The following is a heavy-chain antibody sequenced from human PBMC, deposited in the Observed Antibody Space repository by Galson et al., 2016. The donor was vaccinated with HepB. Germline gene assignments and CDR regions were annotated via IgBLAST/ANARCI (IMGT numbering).Heavy chain of an antibody. D-gene: IGHD5-24*01. J-gene: IGHJ6*02. V-gene: IGHV4-59*01. CDR1: GGSISSYY. CDR2: IYYNGST. Sequence: SETLSLTCTVSGGSISSYYWSWIRQPPGKGLEWIGHIYYNGSTNYNPSLKSRVTISVDTSKNQFSLKLSSVTAADTAVYYCARSSTGDGYNFGYYYYYGMDVWGPGATVTVSS. CDR3: ARSSTGDGYNFGYYYYYGMDV.